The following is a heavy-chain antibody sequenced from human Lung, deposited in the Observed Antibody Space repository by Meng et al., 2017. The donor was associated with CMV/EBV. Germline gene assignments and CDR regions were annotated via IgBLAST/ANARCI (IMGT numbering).Heavy chain of an antibody. CDR2: INSGSRGTI. D-gene: IGHD2-15*01. CDR1: GFTFSTYA. V-gene: IGHV3-23*01. Sequence: GESXKISXATSGFTFSTYAMNWVRQAPGKGLEWVSTINSGSRGTIFYANSVRGRFTISRDDSRNTLYLQMISLRAEDTAIYYCAKRLPYYGMDVWGQGTAVTVSS. CDR3: AKRLPYYGMDV. J-gene: IGHJ6*01.